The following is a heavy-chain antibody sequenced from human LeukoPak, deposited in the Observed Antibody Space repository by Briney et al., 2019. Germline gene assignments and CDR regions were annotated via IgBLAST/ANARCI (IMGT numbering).Heavy chain of an antibody. CDR2: IKKDGSEE. Sequence: GGSLRLSCAASGFTLSSYLMSWVRQAPGRGLEWVANIKKDGSEENYLDSVKGRFTVSRDNAKNSLFLQMNSLRAEDTAVYYCAKDHTLRAGDRDAFDIWGQGTMVTVSS. CDR1: GFTLSSYL. D-gene: IGHD2-21*01. CDR3: AKDHTLRAGDRDAFDI. J-gene: IGHJ3*02. V-gene: IGHV3-7*01.